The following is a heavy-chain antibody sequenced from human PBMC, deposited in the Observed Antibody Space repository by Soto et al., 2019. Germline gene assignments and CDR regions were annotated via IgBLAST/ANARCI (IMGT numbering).Heavy chain of an antibody. Sequence: QVQLVESGGGVVQPGRSLRLSCAASGFTFSSYAMHWVRQAPGKGLEWVAVISYDGSNKYYADSVKGRFTISRDNSKNTLYLQMNSLRAEDTAVYYCAREAQGNWFDPWGQGTPVTVSS. V-gene: IGHV3-30-3*01. J-gene: IGHJ5*02. CDR1: GFTFSSYA. CDR3: AREAQGNWFDP. CDR2: ISYDGSNK.